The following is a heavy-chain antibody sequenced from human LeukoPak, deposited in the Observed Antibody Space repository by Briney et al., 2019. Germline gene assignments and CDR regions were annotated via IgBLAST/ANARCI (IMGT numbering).Heavy chain of an antibody. V-gene: IGHV1-46*01. CDR3: ARAVARQNWFDP. J-gene: IGHJ5*02. D-gene: IGHD6-19*01. Sequence: ASVKVSCKASVYTFTSYYMHWVRQAPGQGLEWMGIINPSGGSTSYAQKFQGRVTVTRDTSTSTVYMELSSLRSEDTAVYYCARAVARQNWFDPWGQGTLVTVSS. CDR2: INPSGGST. CDR1: VYTFTSYY.